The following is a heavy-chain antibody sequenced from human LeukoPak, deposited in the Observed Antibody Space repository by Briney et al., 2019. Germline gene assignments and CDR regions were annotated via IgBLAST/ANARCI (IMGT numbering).Heavy chain of an antibody. CDR2: INHSGST. J-gene: IGHJ5*02. CDR1: GGSFSGYY. V-gene: IGHV4-34*01. Sequence: PSETLSLTCAVYGGSFSGYYWSWIRQPPGKGLEWIGEINHSGSTNYNPSLKSRVTISVDTSKNRFSLKLSSVTAADTAVYYCARQNRVLRFLEWLSTPNWFDPWGQGTLVTVSS. D-gene: IGHD3-3*01. CDR3: ARQNRVLRFLEWLSTPNWFDP.